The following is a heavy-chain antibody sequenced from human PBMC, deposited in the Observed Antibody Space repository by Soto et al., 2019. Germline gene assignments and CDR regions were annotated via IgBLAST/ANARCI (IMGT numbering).Heavy chain of an antibody. CDR3: TKPLYPHRYCSSTSCYAPHTYYYYGMDV. J-gene: IGHJ6*02. CDR2: ISYDGSNK. Sequence: QVQLVESGGGVVQPGRSLRLSCAASGFTFSSYGMHWVRQAPGKGLEWVAVISYDGSNKYYADSVKGRFTISRDNSKNTLYLQMNSLRAEDTAVYYCTKPLYPHRYCSSTSCYAPHTYYYYGMDVWGQWTTVTVSS. D-gene: IGHD2-2*01. V-gene: IGHV3-30*18. CDR1: GFTFSSYG.